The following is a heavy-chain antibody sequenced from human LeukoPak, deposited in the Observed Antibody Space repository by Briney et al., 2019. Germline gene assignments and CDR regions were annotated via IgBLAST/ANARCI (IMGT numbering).Heavy chain of an antibody. V-gene: IGHV1-18*01. CDR3: ARLDCSSTSCFPPFDY. CDR2: ISAYNGNT. Sequence: EASVKVSCEASGYTFTSYGISWVRQAPGQGLEWMGWISAYNGNTNYAQKLQGRVTMTTDTSTSTAYMELRSLRSDDTAVYYCARLDCSSTSCFPPFDYWGQGTLVTVSS. CDR1: GYTFTSYG. D-gene: IGHD2-2*01. J-gene: IGHJ4*02.